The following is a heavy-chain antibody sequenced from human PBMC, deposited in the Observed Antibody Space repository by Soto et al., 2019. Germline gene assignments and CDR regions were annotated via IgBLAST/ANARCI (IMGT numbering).Heavy chain of an antibody. J-gene: IGHJ3*02. Sequence: EVQLLESGGGLVQPGGSLRLSCAASGFTFSSYAMSWVRQAPGKGLEWVSAISGSGGSTYYADSVKGRFTISRDNSKNTLYLQMNSLRAEDTAVYYCAKNLDIVVVPAAMLSAFDIWRQGTMVTVSS. CDR2: ISGSGGST. CDR1: GFTFSSYA. D-gene: IGHD2-2*03. V-gene: IGHV3-23*01. CDR3: AKNLDIVVVPAAMLSAFDI.